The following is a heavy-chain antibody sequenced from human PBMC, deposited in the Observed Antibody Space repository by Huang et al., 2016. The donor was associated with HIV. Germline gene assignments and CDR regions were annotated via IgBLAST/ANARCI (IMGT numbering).Heavy chain of an antibody. CDR3: ARARGFLYDSTGYYSRYYFDS. Sequence: QVQLVQSGAEVKKPGASVKVSCKASGFNFNNYDFNWVRQASGQGLEWMGWMKPKSGNTGNAQKFQGRVTITRNTSITTAYMELRSLRSEDTAVYYCARARGFLYDSTGYYSRYYFDSWGQGTLVTISS. D-gene: IGHD3-22*01. CDR1: GFNFNNYD. CDR2: MKPKSGNT. J-gene: IGHJ4*02. V-gene: IGHV1-8*03.